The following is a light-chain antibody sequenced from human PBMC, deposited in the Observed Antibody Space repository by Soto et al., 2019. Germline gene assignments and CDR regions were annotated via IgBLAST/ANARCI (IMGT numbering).Light chain of an antibody. V-gene: IGLV2-14*03. CDR2: DVS. CDR3: SSYGASSTL. CDR1: SNDIGGYNY. Sequence: QSALTRPASVSGSPGQSITIPCTGTSNDIGGYNYVSWYQQHPGKVPKLMIFDVSYRPSGISDRFSGSKSGNTASLTISGLQPEDEADYYCSSYGASSTLFGGGTKLTVL. J-gene: IGLJ2*01.